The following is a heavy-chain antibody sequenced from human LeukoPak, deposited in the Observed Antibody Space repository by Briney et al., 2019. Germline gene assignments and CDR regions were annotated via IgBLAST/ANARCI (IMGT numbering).Heavy chain of an antibody. D-gene: IGHD6-19*01. CDR1: GGSFSGYY. CDR3: ASSGWYRGY. J-gene: IGHJ4*02. CDR2: INHSGST. Sequence: PSETLSLTCAVDGGSFSGYYWTWIRQPPGKGREWIGEINHSGSTTYNPSHKSRVTISVDTSKNQFSLKLSSVTAADTAVYYCASSGWYRGYWGQGTLVTVSS. V-gene: IGHV4-34*01.